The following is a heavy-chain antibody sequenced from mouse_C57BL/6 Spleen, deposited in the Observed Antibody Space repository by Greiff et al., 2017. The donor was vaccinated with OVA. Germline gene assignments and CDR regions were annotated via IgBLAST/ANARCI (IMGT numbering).Heavy chain of an antibody. CDR3: TTRGYGNYYAMDY. V-gene: IGHV14-4*01. CDR1: GFNIKDAY. Sequence: EVQLQQSGAELVRPGASVKLSCTASGFNIKDAYMHWVSQRPEQGLEWIGWLDPENGDTEYASNFQGKATMTADTSSNPAYLQLSSLTSEDTAVYYCTTRGYGNYYAMDYWGQGTSVTVSS. CDR2: LDPENGDT. J-gene: IGHJ4*01. D-gene: IGHD2-10*02.